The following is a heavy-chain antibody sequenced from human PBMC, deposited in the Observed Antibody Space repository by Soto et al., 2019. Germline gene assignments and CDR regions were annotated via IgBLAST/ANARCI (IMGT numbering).Heavy chain of an antibody. CDR2: ISGSGGST. CDR3: AKDWEWFEQNYYMDV. J-gene: IGHJ6*03. V-gene: IGHV3-23*01. D-gene: IGHD3-3*01. Sequence: GGSLRLSCAASGFTFSSYAMSWVRQAPGKGLEWVSAISGSGGSTYYADSVKGRFTISRDNSKNTLYLQMNSLRAEDTAVYYCAKDWEWFEQNYYMDVWGKGTTVTVSS. CDR1: GFTFSSYA.